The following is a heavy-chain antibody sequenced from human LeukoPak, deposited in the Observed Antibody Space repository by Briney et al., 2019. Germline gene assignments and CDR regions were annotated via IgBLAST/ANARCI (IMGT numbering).Heavy chain of an antibody. Sequence: PGASVKVSCKASGYTFTSYYMHWVRQAPGQGLEWMGIINPSGGSTSYAQKFQGRVTMTRDMSTSTVYMELSSLRSEDTAVYYCARGRELRHYYYYMDVWGKGTTVTVSS. V-gene: IGHV1-46*01. CDR3: ARGRELRHYYYYMDV. CDR1: GYTFTSYY. J-gene: IGHJ6*03. CDR2: INPSGGST. D-gene: IGHD1-26*01.